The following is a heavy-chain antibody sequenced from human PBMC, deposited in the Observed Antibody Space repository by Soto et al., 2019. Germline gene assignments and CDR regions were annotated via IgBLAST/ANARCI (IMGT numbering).Heavy chain of an antibody. CDR3: ARRFSSSSFYFDY. CDR2: IDFTGAGT. D-gene: IGHD6-6*01. Sequence: PGGSLRLSCAASGFPFSIYAMSWVRHAPDKGLEWVSAIDFTGAGTYYADSVKGRFTISRDNSKNTLYLQMSSLRAEDTAVYFCARRFSSSSFYFDYWGQGTLVTVSS. V-gene: IGHV3-23*01. CDR1: GFPFSIYA. J-gene: IGHJ4*02.